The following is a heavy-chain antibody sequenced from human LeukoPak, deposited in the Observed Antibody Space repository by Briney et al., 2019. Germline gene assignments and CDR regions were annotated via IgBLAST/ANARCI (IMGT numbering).Heavy chain of an antibody. CDR2: INHSGST. V-gene: IGHV4-34*01. CDR3: ARGRDTSSLDY. Sequence: SETLSLTCAVYGGSSSGYYWSWIRQPPGKGLQWIGEINHSGSTNYNPSLKSRVTISVDTSKKHLSLKLRSVTAADTAVYYCARGRDTSSLDYWGQGTLVIVSS. CDR1: GGSSSGYY. J-gene: IGHJ4*02. D-gene: IGHD6-13*01.